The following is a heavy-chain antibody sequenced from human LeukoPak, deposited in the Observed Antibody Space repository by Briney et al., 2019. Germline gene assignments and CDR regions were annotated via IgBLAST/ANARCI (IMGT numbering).Heavy chain of an antibody. V-gene: IGHV5-51*01. CDR3: ARHYYYDSSGSPPEIDY. CDR1: GYSFTSYW. Sequence: GESLKISCKGSGYSFTSYWIGGVRQMPGKGLEWMGIIYPGDSDTRYSPSFQGQVTISADKSISTAYLQWSSLKASDTAMYYCARHYYYDSSGSPPEIDYWGQGTLVTVSS. J-gene: IGHJ4*02. CDR2: IYPGDSDT. D-gene: IGHD3-22*01.